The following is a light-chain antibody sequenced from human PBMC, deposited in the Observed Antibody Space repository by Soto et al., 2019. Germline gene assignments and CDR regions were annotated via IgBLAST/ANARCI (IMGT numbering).Light chain of an antibody. J-gene: IGKJ2*01. Sequence: EIVMTQSPATLSLSPGERATLSCRASQSVSSNVAWYQQIPGQTPRLLIYGASTRATGIPVRFSGSGSGTEFTRTISSLQSEDFAVYYCHQYDDGPYTFGQGTKVEI. CDR1: QSVSSN. CDR3: HQYDDGPYT. CDR2: GAS. V-gene: IGKV3-15*01.